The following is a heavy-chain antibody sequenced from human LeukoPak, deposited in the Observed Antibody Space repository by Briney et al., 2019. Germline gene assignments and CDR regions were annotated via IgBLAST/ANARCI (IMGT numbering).Heavy chain of an antibody. J-gene: IGHJ6*03. V-gene: IGHV4-4*09. D-gene: IGHD6-13*01. CDR2: IYTSGST. CDR3: ARLVTEAAAGNPRSVDYYYTDV. CDR1: GGSISSYY. Sequence: SEALSLTCTVSGGSISSYYWGWIRQPPGKGLGWIGYIYTSGSTNYNPSLKSRVTITVDSSKNQFCLKLSSVTAADTSVYYCARLVTEAAAGNPRSVDYYYTDVWGKGTTVTVSS.